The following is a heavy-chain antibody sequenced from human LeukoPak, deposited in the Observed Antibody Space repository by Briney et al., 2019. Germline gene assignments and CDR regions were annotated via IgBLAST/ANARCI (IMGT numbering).Heavy chain of an antibody. V-gene: IGHV1-69*04. Sequence: SVKVSCKASGGTFSSYAISWVRQAPGQGLEWMGRIIPIFGIANYAQKFQGRVTTTADKSTSTAYMELSSLRSEDTAVYYCAREAVAGEYFQHWGQGTLVTVSS. J-gene: IGHJ1*01. CDR1: GGTFSSYA. D-gene: IGHD6-19*01. CDR2: IIPIFGIA. CDR3: AREAVAGEYFQH.